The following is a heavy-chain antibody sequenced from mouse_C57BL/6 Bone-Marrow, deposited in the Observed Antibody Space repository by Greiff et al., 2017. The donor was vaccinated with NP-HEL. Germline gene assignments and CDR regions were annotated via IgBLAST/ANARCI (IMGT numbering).Heavy chain of an antibody. CDR2: IYPRSGNT. V-gene: IGHV1-81*01. CDR3: ARRIYYGNHLGFAY. J-gene: IGHJ3*01. CDR1: GYTFTSYG. D-gene: IGHD2-1*01. Sequence: VQLQESGAELARPGASVKLSCKASGYTFTSYGISWVKQRTGQGLEWIGEIYPRSGNTYYNEKFKCKATLTADKSSSTAYMELRSLTSEDSAVYFCARRIYYGNHLGFAYWGQGTLVTVSA.